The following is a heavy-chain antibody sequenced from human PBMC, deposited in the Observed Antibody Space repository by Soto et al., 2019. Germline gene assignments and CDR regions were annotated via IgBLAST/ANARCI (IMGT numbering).Heavy chain of an antibody. CDR3: AHSKYSRSSFDY. J-gene: IGHJ4*02. D-gene: IGHD6-6*01. V-gene: IGHV2-5*02. CDR2: IYWDDDK. CDR1: GFSLSTSDVG. Sequence: QITLKESGPTLVKPTQTLTLTCTFSGFSLSTSDVGVGWIRQPPGKALEWLALIYWDDDKRYSPSLKSRLTITKDTSKNPVVLTVTNMDPVDTATYYCAHSKYSRSSFDYWGQGTLVTVSS.